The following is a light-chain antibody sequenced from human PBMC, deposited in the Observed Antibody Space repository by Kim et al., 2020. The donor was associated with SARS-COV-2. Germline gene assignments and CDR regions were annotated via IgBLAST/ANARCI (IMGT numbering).Light chain of an antibody. J-gene: IGKJ2*01. CDR1: QTVTSSN. CDR2: GAS. CDR3: QQYGTSLYT. Sequence: LSPGERATLSCRASQTVTSSNLAWFQQKPGQAPRLLIYGASSRATGIPDRFSGSGSGTDFTLTIRRLEPEDFAVYYCQQYGTSLYTFGQGTKLEIK. V-gene: IGKV3-20*01.